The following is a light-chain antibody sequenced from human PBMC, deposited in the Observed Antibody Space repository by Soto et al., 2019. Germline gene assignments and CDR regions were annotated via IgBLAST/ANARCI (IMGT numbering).Light chain of an antibody. CDR3: QQYSGSPTWT. J-gene: IGKJ1*01. V-gene: IGKV3-20*01. CDR2: GAS. Sequence: EIVLTQSPGSLSLSPGERATLSCRASQSVSSTYLAWYQQKPGQAPRLLIYGASSRATGIPDRFSGSGSGTAFTLTISRLEPEDFAVYYCQQYSGSPTWTFGQGTRWISN. CDR1: QSVSSTY.